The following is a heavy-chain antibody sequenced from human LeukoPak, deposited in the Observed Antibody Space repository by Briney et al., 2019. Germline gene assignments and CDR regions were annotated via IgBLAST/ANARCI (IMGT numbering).Heavy chain of an antibody. V-gene: IGHV3-21*01. J-gene: IGHJ5*01. CDR3: ARVAVSGPTGWFDS. CDR2: ISSTSAYI. Sequence: PGGSLRLSCAGSGFALNSYSLPWVRQAPGKGLEGVSAISSTSAYIHSADSVKGRFTISRDNVDNVVYLEMNSLGAEDTATYYCARVAVSGPTGWFDSWGQGTLVIVSS. CDR1: GFALNSYS. D-gene: IGHD2-8*02.